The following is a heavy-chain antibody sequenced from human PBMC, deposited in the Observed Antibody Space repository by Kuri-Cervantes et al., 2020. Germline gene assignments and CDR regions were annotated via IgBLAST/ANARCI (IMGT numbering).Heavy chain of an antibody. CDR2: INQDGSEK. Sequence: GESLKISCAASGFTFTTYWMSWVRQAPGKGLEWVANINQDGSEKKYVASVKGRFTISRDNTKNSLYLQMNNLRDEDTAVYHCARDLWGIAVTGYHSALGPDDAFDIWGQGTAVTVSS. J-gene: IGHJ3*02. D-gene: IGHD6-19*01. CDR3: ARDLWGIAVTGYHSALGPDDAFDI. CDR1: GFTFTTYW. V-gene: IGHV3-7*01.